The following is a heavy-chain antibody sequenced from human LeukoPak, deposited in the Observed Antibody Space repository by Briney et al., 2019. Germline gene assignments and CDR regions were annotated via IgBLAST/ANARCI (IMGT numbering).Heavy chain of an antibody. Sequence: GRSLRLSCAASGFTFSSYGMHWVRQAPGKGLEWVAVIWYDGSNKYYADSVKGRFTISRDNSQNTLYLQMNSLRAEDTAVYYCARDRVVVPAAIGYFDYWGQGTLVTVSS. D-gene: IGHD2-2*02. CDR1: GFTFSSYG. CDR2: IWYDGSNK. CDR3: ARDRVVVPAAIGYFDY. V-gene: IGHV3-33*01. J-gene: IGHJ4*02.